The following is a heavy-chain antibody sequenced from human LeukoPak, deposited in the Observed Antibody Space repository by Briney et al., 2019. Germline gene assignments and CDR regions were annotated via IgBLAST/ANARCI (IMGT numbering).Heavy chain of an antibody. J-gene: IGHJ4*02. CDR3: ARSPKSYGSGSYYIDY. CDR2: IYSGGST. CDR1: GFTVSSNY. D-gene: IGHD3-10*01. Sequence: PGGSLRLSCAASGFTVSSNYMSWVRQAPGKGLEWVSVIYSGGSTYYADSVKGRFTISRDNSKNTLYLQMNSLRAEDTAMYYCARSPKSYGSGSYYIDYWGQGTLVTVSS. V-gene: IGHV3-53*01.